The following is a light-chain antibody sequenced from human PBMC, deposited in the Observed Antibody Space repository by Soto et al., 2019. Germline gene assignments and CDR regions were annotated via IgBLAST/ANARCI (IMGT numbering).Light chain of an antibody. CDR1: QGISNY. V-gene: IGKV1-27*01. CDR3: QKYNSAPRT. Sequence: DIQMTQSPSSLSASVGDRVTITCRASQGISNYLAWYQQKPGKVPKLLIYAASTLQSGVPSGFCGSGSGTDFTLTISSLQPEDVATYYCQKYNSAPRTFGQGTKVEIK. CDR2: AAS. J-gene: IGKJ1*01.